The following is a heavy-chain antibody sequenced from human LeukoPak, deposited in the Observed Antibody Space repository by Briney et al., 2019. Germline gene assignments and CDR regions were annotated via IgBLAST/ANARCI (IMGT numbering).Heavy chain of an antibody. V-gene: IGHV4-59*01. D-gene: IGHD2-2*01. CDR3: ARYCSSTSCSDNAFDI. CDR2: IYYSGST. CDR1: GGSISSYY. J-gene: IGHJ3*02. Sequence: SETLSLTCTVSGGSISSYYWSWIRQPPGEGLEWIGYIYYSGSTNYNPSLKSRVTISVDTSKNQFSLKLSSVTAADTALYYCARYCSSTSCSDNAFDIWGQGTMVTVSS.